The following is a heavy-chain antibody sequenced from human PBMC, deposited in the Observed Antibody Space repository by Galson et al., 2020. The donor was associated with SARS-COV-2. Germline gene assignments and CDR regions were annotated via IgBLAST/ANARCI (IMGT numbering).Heavy chain of an antibody. CDR1: GFTFSSYW. J-gene: IGHJ6*02. D-gene: IGHD3-10*01. CDR2: INSDGSST. Sequence: GESLKISCAASGFTFSSYWMHWVRQAPGKGLVWVSRINSDGSSTSYADSVKGRFTISRDNAKNTLYLQMNSLRAEDTAVYYCAREGVLLWFGAPYYYYGMDVWGQGTTVTVSS. CDR3: AREGVLLWFGAPYYYYGMDV. V-gene: IGHV3-74*01.